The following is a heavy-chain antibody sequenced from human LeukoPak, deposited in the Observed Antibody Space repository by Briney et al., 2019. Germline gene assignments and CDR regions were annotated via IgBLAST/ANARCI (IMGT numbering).Heavy chain of an antibody. Sequence: ASVKVSCKASGYTFTGYYMHWVRQAPGQGLVWMGWINPNSGGTNYAQKFQGRVTMTRDTSIGTAYMELSRLRSDDTAVYYCARRSSSWNIDYWGQGTLVTVSS. D-gene: IGHD6-13*01. V-gene: IGHV1-2*02. CDR1: GYTFTGYY. CDR3: ARRSSSWNIDY. J-gene: IGHJ4*02. CDR2: INPNSGGT.